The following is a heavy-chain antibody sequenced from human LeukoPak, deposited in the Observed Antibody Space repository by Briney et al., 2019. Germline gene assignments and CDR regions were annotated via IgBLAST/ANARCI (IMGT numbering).Heavy chain of an antibody. CDR3: ASGYSQNWFDP. J-gene: IGHJ5*02. CDR2: IIPIPGIA. Sequence: ASVKVSCKASGGTFSSYAISWVRQAPGQGLEWMGRIIPIPGIANYAQKFQGRVTITADKSTSTAYMELSSLRSEDTAVYYCASGYSQNWFDPWGQGTLVTVSS. CDR1: GGTFSSYA. V-gene: IGHV1-69*04. D-gene: IGHD6-13*01.